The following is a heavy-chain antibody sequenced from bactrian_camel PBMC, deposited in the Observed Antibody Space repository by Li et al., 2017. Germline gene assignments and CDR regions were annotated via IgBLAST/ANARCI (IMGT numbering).Heavy chain of an antibody. V-gene: IGHV3S1*01. J-gene: IGHJ4*01. CDR3: GHRLLHCGKWPGWIYDY. CDR2: SYTGGGTT. CDR1: GYTYSGDC. Sequence: HVQLVESGGGSVQAGGSLTLACSVSGYTYSGDCMAWFRQVPGKEREGVATSYTGGGTTFYADSVKGRFTISYDNAKNTLYLQMNSLKPEDTAMYYCGHRLLHCGKWPGWIYDYVGQGTQVTVS. D-gene: IGHD2*01.